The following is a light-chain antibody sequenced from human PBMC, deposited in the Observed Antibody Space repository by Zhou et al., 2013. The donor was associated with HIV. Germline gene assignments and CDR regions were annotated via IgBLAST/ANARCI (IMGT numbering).Light chain of an antibody. J-gene: IGKJ2*01. V-gene: IGKV2-30*01. CDR2: KVS. Sequence: VVMTQSPLSLSVPLGQPASMSCASSQSLVYNDGNTYLNWYQQRPGQSPRRLMFKVSNRDSGVPERFSAGGSGSNFTLQIARVESEDVGTYYCMQGSQRPPAFGQGTETGNQT. CDR1: QSLVYNDGNTY. CDR3: MQGSQRPPA.